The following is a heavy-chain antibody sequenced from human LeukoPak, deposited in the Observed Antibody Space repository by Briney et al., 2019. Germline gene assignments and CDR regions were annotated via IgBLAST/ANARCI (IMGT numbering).Heavy chain of an antibody. CDR1: GYTFTSDY. D-gene: IGHD3-10*01. J-gene: IGHJ6*03. V-gene: IGHV1-46*01. CDR2: INPSGGST. CDR3: ATGSTHYYYYYMDV. Sequence: ASVKVSCKASGYTFTSDYMHWVRQAPGQGLEWMGIINPSGGSTRYEQKFQGRVTMTRDTSTSTVYMELSSLRSEDTAVYYCATGSTHYYYYYMDVWGKGTTVTVSS.